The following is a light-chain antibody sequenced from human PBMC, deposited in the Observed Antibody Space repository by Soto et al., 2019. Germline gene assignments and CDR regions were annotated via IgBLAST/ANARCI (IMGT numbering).Light chain of an antibody. CDR3: QQSYSTPRT. CDR2: GAF. Sequence: DIQMTQSPSSLSASVGDRVTISFRASQTISSYLNWYQQKPGKAPKLLIYGAFSLQSGVPSRFSGSGSGTDFTLTISSLQPEDFATYYCQQSYSTPRTFGQGTKVDI. J-gene: IGKJ1*01. V-gene: IGKV1-39*01. CDR1: QTISSY.